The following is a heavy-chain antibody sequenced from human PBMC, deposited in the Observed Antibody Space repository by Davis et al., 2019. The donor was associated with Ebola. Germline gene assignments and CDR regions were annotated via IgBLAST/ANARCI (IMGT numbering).Heavy chain of an antibody. CDR1: GYRFTNSW. D-gene: IGHD6-6*01. Sequence: KVSCKGSGYRFTNSWIGWVRQMPGKGLEWMGIIYPGDSDTRYSPSFQGQVTISADKSISTAYLQWSSLKASDTAMYYCARGVAARDLDWFDPWGQGTLVTVSS. V-gene: IGHV5-51*01. CDR3: ARGVAARDLDWFDP. J-gene: IGHJ5*02. CDR2: IYPGDSDT.